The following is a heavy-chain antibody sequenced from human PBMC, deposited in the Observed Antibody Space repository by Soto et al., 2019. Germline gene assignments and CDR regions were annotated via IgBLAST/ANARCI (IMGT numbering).Heavy chain of an antibody. V-gene: IGHV4-59*12. CDR2: VSDSGST. CDR3: ARERVGHSAMDV. J-gene: IGHJ6*02. CDR1: GGSLTNYY. D-gene: IGHD1-26*01. Sequence: QVQLQESGPGLVKPSETLSLMCTVSGGSLTNYYWSWLRQSPAKGLEWIGHVSDSGSTKYNPSLKSRVTISVDTSKNQSSLKLTSLTAADTAVYYCARERVGHSAMDVWGQGTTVTVSS.